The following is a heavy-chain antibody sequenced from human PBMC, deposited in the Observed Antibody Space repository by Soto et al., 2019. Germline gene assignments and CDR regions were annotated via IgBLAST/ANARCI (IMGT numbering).Heavy chain of an antibody. J-gene: IGHJ3*02. CDR3: ARDLTEYSRSPAAFDI. D-gene: IGHD6-6*01. V-gene: IGHV3-33*05. CDR1: GFNFSNYG. Sequence: RSLRPSGSSSGFNFSNYGMHWVRQAPGKGLEWVGVILLDGRVQNYADSVKGRFTISRDNAKNTLFLQMNSLRAEDTAVYFSARDLTEYSRSPAAFDIWGQVTTVTV. CDR2: ILLDGRVQ.